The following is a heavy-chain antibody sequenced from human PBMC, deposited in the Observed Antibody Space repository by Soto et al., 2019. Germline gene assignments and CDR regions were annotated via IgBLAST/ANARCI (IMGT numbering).Heavy chain of an antibody. J-gene: IGHJ3*02. CDR2: ISAYNGNT. CDR1: GYTFTSYG. CDR3: ARAGPGYCSGGSCPSGAFDI. V-gene: IGHV1-18*01. Sequence: SVKVSCEASGYTFTSYGISWVRQAPVQGLEWMGWISAYNGNTNYAQKLQGRVTMTTDTSTSTAYMELRSLRSDDTAVYYCARAGPGYCSGGSCPSGAFDIWGQGTMVTVSS. D-gene: IGHD2-15*01.